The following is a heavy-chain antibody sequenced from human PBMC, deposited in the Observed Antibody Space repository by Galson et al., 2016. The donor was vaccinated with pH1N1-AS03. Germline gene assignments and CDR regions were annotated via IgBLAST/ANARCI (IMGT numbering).Heavy chain of an antibody. V-gene: IGHV3-43D*03. CDR2: ITRDGAST. D-gene: IGHD1-26*01. J-gene: IGHJ4*02. Sequence: SLRLSCAASGFTFDDYAMHWVRQAPGKGLEWVSFITRDGASTYYADSVRGRFTISRDSSKDSVYLQMDSLRGEDTALYYCAKDMHHRSAWEVFESWGQGTLVTVSS. CDR3: AKDMHHRSAWEVFES. CDR1: GFTFDDYA.